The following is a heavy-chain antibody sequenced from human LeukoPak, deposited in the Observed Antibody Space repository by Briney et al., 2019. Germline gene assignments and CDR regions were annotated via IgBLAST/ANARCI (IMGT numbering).Heavy chain of an antibody. CDR1: GFTFSSYE. J-gene: IGHJ5*02. Sequence: GGSLRLSCAASGFTFSSYEMNWVRQAPGKGLEWVSYISSSGSTIYYADSVKGRFTISRDNAKNSLYLQMNSLRAEDTAVYYCARGDYYDSSGHHLNWFDPWGQGTLVTVSS. CDR3: ARGDYYDSSGHHLNWFDP. V-gene: IGHV3-48*03. D-gene: IGHD3-22*01. CDR2: ISSSGSTI.